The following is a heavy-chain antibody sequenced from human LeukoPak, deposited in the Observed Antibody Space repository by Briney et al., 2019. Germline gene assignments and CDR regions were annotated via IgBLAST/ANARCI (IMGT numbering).Heavy chain of an antibody. CDR2: IIPIFGTA. CDR3: ASPTYYDFWSGKDTRYYYYYMDV. Sequence: SVKVSCKASGGTFSSYAISWVRQAPGQGLEWMGGIIPIFGTANYAQKFQGRVTITADKSTSTAYMELSSLRSEDTAVYYCASPTYYDFWSGKDTRYYYYYMDVWGKGTTVTVSS. J-gene: IGHJ6*03. D-gene: IGHD3-3*01. V-gene: IGHV1-69*06. CDR1: GGTFSSYA.